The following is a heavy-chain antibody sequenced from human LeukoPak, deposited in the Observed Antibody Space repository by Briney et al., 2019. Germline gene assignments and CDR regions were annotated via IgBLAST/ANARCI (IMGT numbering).Heavy chain of an antibody. CDR2: ISWNSGSI. V-gene: IGHV3-9*01. CDR1: GFTFDDYA. J-gene: IGHJ6*02. Sequence: GGSLRLSCAASGFTFDDYAMHWVRQAPGKGLEWVSGISWNSGSIGYADSVKGRFTTSRDNAKNSLYLQMNSLRTENTALYDCAKDKGSGNFLSGYCGMNFCGQGAMVTVSS. CDR3: AKDKGSGNFLSGYCGMNF. D-gene: IGHD3-3*01.